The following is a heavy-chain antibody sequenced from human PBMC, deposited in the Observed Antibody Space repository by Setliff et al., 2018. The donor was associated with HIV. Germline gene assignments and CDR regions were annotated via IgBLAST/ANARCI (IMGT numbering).Heavy chain of an antibody. Sequence: SETLSLTCAVYGGPFSGYYWGWIRQSPGKGLEWIGEVHHSGMTNYNPSLKSRVTISLDTSKSQFSLKLSSVTAADTAVYYCARLDSLMASFDFWGQGAPVTVSS. D-gene: IGHD3-9*01. J-gene: IGHJ4*02. CDR1: GGPFSGYY. V-gene: IGHV4-34*01. CDR2: VHHSGMT. CDR3: ARLDSLMASFDF.